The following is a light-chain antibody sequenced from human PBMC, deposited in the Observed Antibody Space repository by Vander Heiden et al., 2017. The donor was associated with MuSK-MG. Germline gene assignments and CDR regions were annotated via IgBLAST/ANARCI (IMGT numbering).Light chain of an antibody. CDR1: TGAVPSGYY. J-gene: IGLJ1*01. CDR2: STS. V-gene: IGLV7-43*01. CDR3: LLYYGGAHV. Sequence: QTVVTHEPSLTVSPGGTVTLTFASSTGAVPSGYYPNWFQQKPGQAPGALVSSTSNKHSWTPARFSGSLLGGKAALTLSGVQPEDEAEYYCLLYYGGAHVFGTGTKVTVL.